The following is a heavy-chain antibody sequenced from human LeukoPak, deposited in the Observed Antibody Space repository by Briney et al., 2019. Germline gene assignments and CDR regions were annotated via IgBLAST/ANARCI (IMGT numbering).Heavy chain of an antibody. CDR2: ISAYNGKT. D-gene: IGHD3-9*01. Sequence: ASVKVSCKASGYTFTSYGITWVRQAPGQGLEWMGWISAYNGKTNYAQKVQGRVTMTKDTSTSTAYMELRSLRSDDTAVYYCAKDLSSYDILTGYSQGESDYWGQGTLVTVSS. J-gene: IGHJ4*02. V-gene: IGHV1-18*01. CDR1: GYTFTSYG. CDR3: AKDLSSYDILTGYSQGESDY.